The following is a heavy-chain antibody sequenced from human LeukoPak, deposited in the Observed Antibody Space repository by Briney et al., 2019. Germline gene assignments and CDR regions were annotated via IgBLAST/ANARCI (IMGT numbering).Heavy chain of an antibody. Sequence: ASVKVSCKASGGTFSNYAINWVRQAPGQGLEWMGGIIPIFRTINYAQKFQGRVTITADESTSTAYMELSSLRSEDTAVYYCGRDKLDNWNDQDGDYWGQGTLVTVSS. V-gene: IGHV1-69*13. D-gene: IGHD1-20*01. CDR2: IIPIFRTI. CDR3: GRDKLDNWNDQDGDY. CDR1: GGTFSNYA. J-gene: IGHJ4*02.